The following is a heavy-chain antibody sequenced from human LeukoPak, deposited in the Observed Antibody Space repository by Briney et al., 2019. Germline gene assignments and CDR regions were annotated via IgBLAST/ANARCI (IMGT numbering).Heavy chain of an antibody. CDR1: GFTFSSYA. V-gene: IGHV3-30-3*01. CDR2: ISYDGGNK. J-gene: IGHJ4*02. CDR3: ARDAGHYFDY. D-gene: IGHD3-10*01. Sequence: GRSLRLSCAASGFTFSSYAMHRVRQAPGKGLEWVAVISYDGGNKYYADSVKGRFTISRDNSKNTLYLQMNSLRAEDTAVYYCARDAGHYFDYWGQGTLVTISS.